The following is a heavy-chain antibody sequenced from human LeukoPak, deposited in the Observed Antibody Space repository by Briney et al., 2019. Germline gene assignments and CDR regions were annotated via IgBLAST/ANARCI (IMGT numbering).Heavy chain of an antibody. CDR2: IYHSGST. D-gene: IGHD5-18*01. J-gene: IGHJ3*02. CDR1: GGSISSGGYS. V-gene: IGHV4-30-2*01. CDR3: AREIYSYGYRGAFDI. Sequence: SETLSLTCAVSGGSISSGGYSWSWIRQPPGKGLEWIGYIYHSGSTYYNPSLKSRVTISVDRSKNQFSLKLSSVTAADTAVYYCAREIYSYGYRGAFDIWGQGTMVTVSS.